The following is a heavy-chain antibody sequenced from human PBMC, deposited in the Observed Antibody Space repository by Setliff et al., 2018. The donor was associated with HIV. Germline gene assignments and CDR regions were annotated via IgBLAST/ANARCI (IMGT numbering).Heavy chain of an antibody. D-gene: IGHD1-26*01. CDR1: GYTFSTNA. J-gene: IGHJ4*02. CDR3: AKDKTEGAMGH. Sequence: ASVKVSCKAFGYTFSTNAIHWVRQAPGQRLEWMGYINAGDDYTRYSEKFQGRVTMTTDTSTNTAYMEVRSLRPDDTAVYYCAKDKTEGAMGHWGQGTLVTVS. CDR2: INAGDDYT. V-gene: IGHV1-3*01.